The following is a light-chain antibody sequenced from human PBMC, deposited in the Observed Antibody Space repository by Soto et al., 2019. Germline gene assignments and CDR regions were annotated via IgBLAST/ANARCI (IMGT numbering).Light chain of an antibody. V-gene: IGKV3-20*01. Sequence: EIVLTQSPGTLSLSPGERATLSCRASQRVSSSYLAWDQQKPGQAPRLLIYGVSRRATGIPDRFSGSGSGTDFTLTISRLEPEDVAVYYCKQYGSSPWTFGQGTKVEIK. CDR1: QRVSSSY. CDR2: GVS. J-gene: IGKJ1*01. CDR3: KQYGSSPWT.